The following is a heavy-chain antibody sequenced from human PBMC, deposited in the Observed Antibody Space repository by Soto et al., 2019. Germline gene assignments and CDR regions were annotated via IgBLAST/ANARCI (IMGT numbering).Heavy chain of an antibody. CDR3: AAPLWGWSKGGAFDI. CDR1: GFTFTSSA. CDR2: IVVGSGNT. J-gene: IGHJ3*02. D-gene: IGHD2-21*01. V-gene: IGHV1-58*01. Sequence: QMQLVQSGPEVKKPGTSVKVSCKASGFTFTSSAVQWVRQARGQRLEWIGWIVVGSGNTNYAQKFQERVTITRDMSTSTAYMELSSLRSEDTAVYYCAAPLWGWSKGGAFDIWGQGTMVTVSS.